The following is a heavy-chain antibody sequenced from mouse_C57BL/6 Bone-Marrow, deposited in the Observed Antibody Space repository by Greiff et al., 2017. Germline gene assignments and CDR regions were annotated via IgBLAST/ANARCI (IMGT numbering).Heavy chain of an antibody. D-gene: IGHD2-5*01. CDR1: GFTFSSYG. CDR3: ARGDSNYFDY. CDR2: ISSGGSYT. Sequence: EVNVVESGGDLVKPGGSLKLSCAASGFTFSSYGMSWVRQTPDKRLEWVATISSGGSYTYYPDSVKGRFTISRDNAKNTLYLQMSSLKSEDTAMYYCARGDSNYFDYWGQGTTLTVSS. V-gene: IGHV5-6*01. J-gene: IGHJ2*01.